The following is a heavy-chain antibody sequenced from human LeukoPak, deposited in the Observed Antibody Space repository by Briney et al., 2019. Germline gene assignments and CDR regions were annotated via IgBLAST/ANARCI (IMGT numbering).Heavy chain of an antibody. V-gene: IGHV3-30-3*01. CDR2: ISYDGSNK. CDR3: ARDARRYDFWSGYYHDY. Sequence: GGSLRLSCAASGFTFSDYYMHWVRQAPGKGLEWVAVISYDGSNKYYADSVKGRFTISRDNSKNTLYLQMNSLRAEDTAVYYCARDARRYDFWSGYYHDYWGQGTLVTVSS. D-gene: IGHD3-3*01. CDR1: GFTFSDYY. J-gene: IGHJ4*02.